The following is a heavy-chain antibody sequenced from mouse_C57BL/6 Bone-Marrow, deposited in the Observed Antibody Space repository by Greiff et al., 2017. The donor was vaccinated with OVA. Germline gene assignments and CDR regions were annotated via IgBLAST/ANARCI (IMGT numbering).Heavy chain of an antibody. J-gene: IGHJ1*03. CDR1: GYTFTSYG. Sequence: QVQLQQPGAELARPGASVKLSCKASGYTFTSYGISWVKQRTGQGLKWIGEIYPRSGNTYYNEKFKGKATLTADKSSSTAYMELRSLTSEDSAVYFCARKGAYYYGSSYYFDVWGTGTTVTVSS. CDR2: IYPRSGNT. D-gene: IGHD1-1*01. CDR3: ARKGAYYYGSSYYFDV. V-gene: IGHV1-81*01.